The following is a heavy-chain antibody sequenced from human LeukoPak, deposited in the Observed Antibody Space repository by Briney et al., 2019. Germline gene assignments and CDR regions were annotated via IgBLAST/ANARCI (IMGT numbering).Heavy chain of an antibody. CDR3: ARLSHLYGSGRPIDY. V-gene: IGHV4-59*08. Sequence: SETLSPTCTVSGGSISSYYWSWIRQPPGKGLEWIGYIYYSGSTNYNPSLKSRVTISVDTSKNQFSLKLSSVTAADTAVYYCARLSHLYGSGRPIDYWGQGTLVTVSS. J-gene: IGHJ4*02. CDR2: IYYSGST. D-gene: IGHD3-10*01. CDR1: GGSISSYY.